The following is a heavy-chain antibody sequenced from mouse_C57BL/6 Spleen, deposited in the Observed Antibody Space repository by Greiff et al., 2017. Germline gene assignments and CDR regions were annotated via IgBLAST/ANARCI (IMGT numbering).Heavy chain of an antibody. CDR2: INPSNGGT. D-gene: IGHD1-1*01. CDR1: GYTFTSYW. V-gene: IGHV1-53*01. J-gene: IGHJ2*01. Sequence: VQLQQPGTELVKPGASVKLSCKASGYTFTSYWMHWVKQRPGQGLEWIGNINPSNGGTNYNEKFKSKDTLTVDKSSSTAYMQRSSLTSEDSAVYYCAREGNYYGSSYGYWGQGTTLTVSS. CDR3: AREGNYYGSSYGY.